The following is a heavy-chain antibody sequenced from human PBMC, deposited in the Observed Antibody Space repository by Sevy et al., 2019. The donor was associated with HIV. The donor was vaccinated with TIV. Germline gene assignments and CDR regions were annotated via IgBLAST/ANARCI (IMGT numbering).Heavy chain of an antibody. Sequence: GGSLRLSCAASGFTFSSYSMNWVRQAPGKGLEWVSSISNSSSYIHYADSVKGRFTISRDNAKNSLFLQMNSLRAEDTAVYYCARDIVVVTAILDYWGQGTLVTVSS. J-gene: IGHJ4*02. CDR1: GFTFSSYS. CDR3: ARDIVVVTAILDY. D-gene: IGHD2-21*02. V-gene: IGHV3-21*01. CDR2: ISNSSSYI.